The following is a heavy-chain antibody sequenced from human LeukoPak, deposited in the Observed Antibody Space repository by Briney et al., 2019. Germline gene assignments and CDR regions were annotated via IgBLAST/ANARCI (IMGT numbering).Heavy chain of an antibody. CDR3: ARRVVVVPAAPTPGDNWFDP. V-gene: IGHV1-46*01. D-gene: IGHD2-2*01. Sequence: GASVKVSCKASGCTFTSYYMHWVRQAPGQGLEWMGLINPSGGSTSYAQKFQGRVTMTRDTSTSTVYMELSSLRSEDTAVYYCARRVVVVPAAPTPGDNWFDPWGQGTLVTVSS. CDR1: GCTFTSYY. CDR2: INPSGGST. J-gene: IGHJ5*02.